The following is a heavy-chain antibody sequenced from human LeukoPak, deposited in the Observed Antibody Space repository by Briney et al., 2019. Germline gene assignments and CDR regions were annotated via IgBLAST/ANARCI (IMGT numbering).Heavy chain of an antibody. CDR3: ARDLYSSGCGYFDY. J-gene: IGHJ4*02. Sequence: SETLSLTCTISGYSISSGYYWGWIRQPPGKGLEWIGSIYHSGSNYYNPSLKSRVTISLDTSENQLSLKLSSVTAADTAVYYCARDLYSSGCGYFDYWGQGTLVTVSS. V-gene: IGHV4-38-2*02. CDR1: GYSISSGYY. CDR2: IYHSGSN. D-gene: IGHD6-19*01.